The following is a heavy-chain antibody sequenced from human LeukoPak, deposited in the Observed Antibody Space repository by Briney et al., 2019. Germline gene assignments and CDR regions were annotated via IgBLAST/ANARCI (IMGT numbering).Heavy chain of an antibody. CDR3: ARDNSVRDEAWWFNP. CDR2: ISPSGGST. V-gene: IGHV1-46*01. Sequence: ASVKVSCKAFGYTFTSNYMHWVRQAPGQGPEWMRVISPSGGSTTYAQKFQGRVTLTRDMSTSTDHLELSSLRSEDTAVYYCARDNSVRDEAWWFNPWGQGTLVTVSS. J-gene: IGHJ5*02. D-gene: IGHD5-24*01. CDR1: GYTFTSNY.